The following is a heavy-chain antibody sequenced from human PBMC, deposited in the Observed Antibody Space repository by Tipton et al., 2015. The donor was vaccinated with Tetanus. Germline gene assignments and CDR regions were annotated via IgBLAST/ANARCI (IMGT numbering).Heavy chain of an antibody. D-gene: IGHD3-10*01. CDR3: ARHLYGYWFDP. CDR2: INYSGTT. V-gene: IGHV4-34*01. Sequence: GLVKPSETLSLTCAVYGGFFSGYYWNWIRQPPGKGLEWIGEINYSGTTNYNPSLKSRVTMSVDTSKKDFSVRLGSVTAADTAVYYCARHLYGYWFDPWGQGTLVTVSS. J-gene: IGHJ5*02. CDR1: GGFFSGYY.